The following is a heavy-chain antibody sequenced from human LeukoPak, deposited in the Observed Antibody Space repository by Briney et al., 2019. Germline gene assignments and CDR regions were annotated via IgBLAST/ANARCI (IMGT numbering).Heavy chain of an antibody. CDR1: GGSISSNY. CDR3: ARHYYDSSETWFDP. CDR2: IYYSGST. Sequence: SETPSLTCTVSGGSISSNYWSWLRQPPGKGLEWIGCIYYSGSTNYNPSLKSRGTISVDTSKNQFSLELSSVTAADTAVYYCARHYYDSSETWFDPWGQGTLVTVSS. J-gene: IGHJ5*02. V-gene: IGHV4-59*08. D-gene: IGHD3-22*01.